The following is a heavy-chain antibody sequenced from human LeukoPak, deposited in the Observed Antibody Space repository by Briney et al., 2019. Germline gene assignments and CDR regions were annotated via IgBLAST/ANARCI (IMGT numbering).Heavy chain of an antibody. V-gene: IGHV4-39*01. CDR3: ARRGSGSYHGTFDY. Sequence: PSETLSLTCTVSGGSISSDNYYWGWIRQPPGKGLEWIGTIYYSGSTYYNPSLKSRVTISVDTSKNQFSLKLSSVTAADTAVYYCARRGSGSYHGTFDYWGQGTLVTVSS. CDR1: GGSISSDNYY. J-gene: IGHJ4*02. D-gene: IGHD1-26*01. CDR2: IYYSGST.